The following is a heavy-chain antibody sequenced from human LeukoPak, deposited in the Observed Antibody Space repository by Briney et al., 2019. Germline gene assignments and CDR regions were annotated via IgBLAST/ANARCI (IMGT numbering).Heavy chain of an antibody. D-gene: IGHD3-22*01. Sequence: SETLSLTCSVSGDAISGYYWSWIRQSPGQGLEWIGYVYYSGSTNYNPSLKSRAAISIDTSKNRFSLNLTSVTAADTAVYYCASSRYDSSEPYYFDYWGQGTLVTVSS. CDR3: ASSRYDSSEPYYFDY. CDR2: VYYSGST. CDR1: GDAISGYY. V-gene: IGHV4-59*01. J-gene: IGHJ4*02.